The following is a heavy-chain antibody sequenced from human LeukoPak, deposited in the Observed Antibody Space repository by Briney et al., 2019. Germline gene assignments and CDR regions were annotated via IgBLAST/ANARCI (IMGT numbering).Heavy chain of an antibody. V-gene: IGHV1-2*02. D-gene: IGHD3-10*01. J-gene: IGHJ5*02. CDR2: INPNSGGT. Sequence: ASVKVSCKASGYTFTGYYMHWVRQAPGQGLEWMGWINPNSGGTNYAQKFQGRVTMTRDTPISTAYMELSRLRSDDTAVYYCARGVLLWFVRNNWFDPWGQGTLVTVSS. CDR3: ARGVLLWFVRNNWFDP. CDR1: GYTFTGYY.